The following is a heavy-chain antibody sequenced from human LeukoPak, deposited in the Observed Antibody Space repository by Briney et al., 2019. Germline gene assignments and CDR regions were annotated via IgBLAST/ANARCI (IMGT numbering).Heavy chain of an antibody. CDR3: ARVDILTGLYYFDY. CDR1: GFTFSSYS. J-gene: IGHJ4*02. D-gene: IGHD3-9*01. V-gene: IGHV3-21*01. CDR2: ISSSSSYI. Sequence: GGSLRLSCAASGFTFSSYSMNWVREAPGKGLEWFSSISSSSSYIYYADLVKGRFTISRDNAKNSLYLQMNSLRAEDTAVYYCARVDILTGLYYFDYWGQGTLVTVSS.